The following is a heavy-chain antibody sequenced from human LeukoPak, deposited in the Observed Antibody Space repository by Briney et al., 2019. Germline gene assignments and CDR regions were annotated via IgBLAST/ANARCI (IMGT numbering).Heavy chain of an antibody. CDR2: ISSSSSYI. D-gene: IGHD4-11*01. CDR3: ARDRGVTTVVP. V-gene: IGHV3-21*01. CDR1: GFPFSSYS. Sequence: GGSLRLSCAASGFPFSSYSMNWVRQAPGKGLEWVSSISSSSSYIYYADSVKGRFTISRDNAKNSLYLQMNSLRAEDTAVYYCARDRGVTTVVPWGQGTLVTVSS. J-gene: IGHJ5*02.